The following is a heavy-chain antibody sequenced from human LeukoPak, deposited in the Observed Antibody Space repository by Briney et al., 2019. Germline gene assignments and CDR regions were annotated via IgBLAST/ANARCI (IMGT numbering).Heavy chain of an antibody. Sequence: PSETLSLTCAVYGGSFSGYYWSWIRQPPGKGLEWIGEINHSGSTNYNPSLKSRVTISVDTSKNQFSLKLSSVTAADTAVYYCARETTGTTLEAFDIWGQGTMVTVSS. D-gene: IGHD1-1*01. J-gene: IGHJ3*02. CDR3: ARETTGTTLEAFDI. CDR1: GGSFSGYY. CDR2: INHSGST. V-gene: IGHV4-34*01.